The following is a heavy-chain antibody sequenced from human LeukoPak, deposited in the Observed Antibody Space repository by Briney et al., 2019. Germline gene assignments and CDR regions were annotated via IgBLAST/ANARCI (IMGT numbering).Heavy chain of an antibody. J-gene: IGHJ4*02. CDR3: AREQWLVFPGRGVLDY. CDR1: GFTFSSYA. CDR2: ISYDGSNK. V-gene: IGHV3-30-3*01. Sequence: GGSLRLSCAASGFTFSSYAMHWVRQAPGKGLEWVAVISYDGSNKYYADSVKGRFTISRDNSKNTLYLQMNSLRAEDTAVYYCAREQWLVFPGRGVLDYWGQGTLVTVSS. D-gene: IGHD6-19*01.